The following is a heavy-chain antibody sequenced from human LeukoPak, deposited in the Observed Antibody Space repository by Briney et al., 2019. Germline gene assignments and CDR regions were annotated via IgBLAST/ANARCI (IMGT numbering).Heavy chain of an antibody. CDR3: VRDYGGSSGAFDL. D-gene: IGHD4-23*01. V-gene: IGHV3-21*01. CDR1: GFIFSSYS. J-gene: IGHJ3*01. Sequence: GGSLTLTCRASGFIFSSYSLNWVRRAPGQGLEWVGSISTSSGDIYYTDSLTGRITISRENDKKSLYFQMNSLCVEDTDVSYCVRDYGGSSGAFDLWGQGKMVTVSS. CDR2: ISTSSGDI.